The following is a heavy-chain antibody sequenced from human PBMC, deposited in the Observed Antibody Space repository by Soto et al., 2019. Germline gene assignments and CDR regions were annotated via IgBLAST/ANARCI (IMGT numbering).Heavy chain of an antibody. V-gene: IGHV3-48*03. D-gene: IGHD1-26*01. CDR3: ARVLYATWSSFDY. CDR1: GFTFSSYE. Sequence: PGGPLRLSCTASGFTFSSYEMTWVRQAPGKGLEWISYITSGGTTYYADSAKGRFTISRDNAKNSLYLHLNSLTAEDTAIYYCARVLYATWSSFDYWGQGTLVTVSS. J-gene: IGHJ4*02. CDR2: ITSGGTT.